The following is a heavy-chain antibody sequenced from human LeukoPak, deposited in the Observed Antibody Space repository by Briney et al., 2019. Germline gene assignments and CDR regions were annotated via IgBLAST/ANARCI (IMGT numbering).Heavy chain of an antibody. CDR2: IYYSGST. CDR3: ARGAILTGLDY. D-gene: IGHD3-9*01. V-gene: IGHV4-31*03. J-gene: IGHJ4*02. CDR1: GGSISSGGYY. Sequence: PSETLSLTCTVSGGSISSGGYYWCWIRQHPGKGLEWIGYIYYSGSTYYNPSLKSRVTISVDTSKNQFSLKLSSVTAADTAVYYCARGAILTGLDYWGQGTLVTVSS.